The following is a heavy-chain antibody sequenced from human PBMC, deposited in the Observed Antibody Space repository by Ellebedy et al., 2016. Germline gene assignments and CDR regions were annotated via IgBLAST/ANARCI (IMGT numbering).Heavy chain of an antibody. D-gene: IGHD1-14*01. CDR3: AHKSVYREVDY. J-gene: IGHJ4*02. CDR2: IYGNDVK. Sequence: SGPTLVKPTQTLTLTCTFSGFSLDTAEVVVGWIRQPPGGTLEWLSFIYGNDVKRYRPSLGSRLTITRDTSKNQVVLTMTNMDPVDTATYFCAHKSVYREVDYWGQGRLVIVSS. CDR1: GFSLDTAEVV. V-gene: IGHV2-5*01.